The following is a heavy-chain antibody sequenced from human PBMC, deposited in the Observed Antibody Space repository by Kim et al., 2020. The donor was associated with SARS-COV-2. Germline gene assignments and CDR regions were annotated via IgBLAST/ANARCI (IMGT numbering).Heavy chain of an antibody. CDR3: ARGGYSHFDQ. V-gene: IGHV3-7*01. D-gene: IGHD3-22*01. CDR2: INKDGSEK. CDR1: GFPFNSYW. Sequence: GGSLRLSCAASGFPFNSYWMTWVRQAPGKGLEWVASINKDGSEKNYVDSVKGRFTFSRDNARTSLYLEMSSLRAEDTAMYYCARGGYSHFDQWGQETLVTVSA. J-gene: IGHJ4*02.